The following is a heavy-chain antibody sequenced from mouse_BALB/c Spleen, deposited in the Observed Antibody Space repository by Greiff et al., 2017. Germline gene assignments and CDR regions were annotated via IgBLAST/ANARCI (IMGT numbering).Heavy chain of an antibody. CDR2: IWAGGST. V-gene: IGHV2-9*02. D-gene: IGHD2-1*01. Sequence: VKLVESGPGLVAPSQSLSITCTVSGFSLTSYGVHWVRQPPGKGLEWLGVIWAGGSTNYNSALMSRLSISKDNSKSQVFLKMNSLQTDDTAMYYCAREGYGNYFYFDYWGQGTTLTVSS. J-gene: IGHJ2*01. CDR3: AREGYGNYFYFDY. CDR1: GFSLTSYG.